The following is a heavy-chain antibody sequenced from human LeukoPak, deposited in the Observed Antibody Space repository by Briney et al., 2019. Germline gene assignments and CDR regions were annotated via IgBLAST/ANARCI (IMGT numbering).Heavy chain of an antibody. V-gene: IGHV1-46*01. J-gene: IGHJ5*02. CDR3: ARDSSQSIYDFWSGSPSNWFDP. D-gene: IGHD3-3*01. CDR2: VNPSGGST. CDR1: GFTVIGHF. Sequence: GASMKVSCKASGFTVIGHFLHWVRQAPGQGLEWMGIVNPSGGSTSYAQKFQGRVTMTRDTSISTAYMELSRLRSDDTAVYYCARDSSQSIYDFWSGSPSNWFDPWGQGTLVTVSS.